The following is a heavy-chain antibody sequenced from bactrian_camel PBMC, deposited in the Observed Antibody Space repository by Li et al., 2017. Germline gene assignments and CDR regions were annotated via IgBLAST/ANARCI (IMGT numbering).Heavy chain of an antibody. J-gene: IGHJ4*01. CDR2: FDSDRRA. CDR1: GYTIRDLSDTC. V-gene: IGHV3S53*01. Sequence: VQLVESGGGSVQAGGSLRLSCVASGYTIRDLSDTCMGWFRQTPGKEREAIAHFDSDRRANYADSVKGRFSISHVNANNTLHLQMNSLKPEDTAVYYCAADLGWCGSRPLQREFRNWGQGTQVTVS. CDR3: AADLGWCGSRPLQREFRN. D-gene: IGHD2*01.